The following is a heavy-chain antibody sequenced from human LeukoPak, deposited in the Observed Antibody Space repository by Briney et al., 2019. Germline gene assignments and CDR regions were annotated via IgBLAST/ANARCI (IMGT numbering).Heavy chain of an antibody. D-gene: IGHD2-2*01. V-gene: IGHV1-2*02. Sequence: ASVKASCKASGYTFTGYFMHWVRQAPGQGLEWMGWINPNSGGTNYAQKFQGRVTMTRDTSISTAYMELSRLRSDDTAVYYCASSIVYCSSTSCYFSWGQGTLVTVSS. CDR3: ASSIVYCSSTSCYFS. CDR2: INPNSGGT. CDR1: GYTFTGYF. J-gene: IGHJ4*02.